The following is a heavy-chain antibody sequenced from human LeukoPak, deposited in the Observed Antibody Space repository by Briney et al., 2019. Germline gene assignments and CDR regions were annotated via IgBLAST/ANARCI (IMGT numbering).Heavy chain of an antibody. D-gene: IGHD1-20*01. Sequence: ASVKVSCKASGYTFTSYYMHWVRQAPGQGLEWMGIINPSGGSTSYAQKFQGRVTMTRDMSTSTVYMELSSLRSEDTAVYYCAREDNWNDDAFDIWGQGTMVTVSS. V-gene: IGHV1-46*01. CDR2: INPSGGST. CDR3: AREDNWNDDAFDI. CDR1: GYTFTSYY. J-gene: IGHJ3*02.